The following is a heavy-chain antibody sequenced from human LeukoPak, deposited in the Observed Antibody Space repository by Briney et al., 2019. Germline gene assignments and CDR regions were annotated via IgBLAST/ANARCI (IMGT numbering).Heavy chain of an antibody. CDR3: AKSGGYGLIDY. CDR2: IYISGST. CDR1: GGSISSAAYS. J-gene: IGHJ4*02. Sequence: PSQTLSLTCTVPGGSISSAAYSWSSIRQPAGKGLEWLARIYISGSTNYNPSLKSRVTISVDTSKNQFSLRLNSVTAADTAMYYCAKSGGYGLIDYWGRGTRVTVSS. V-gene: IGHV4-61*02. D-gene: IGHD1-26*01.